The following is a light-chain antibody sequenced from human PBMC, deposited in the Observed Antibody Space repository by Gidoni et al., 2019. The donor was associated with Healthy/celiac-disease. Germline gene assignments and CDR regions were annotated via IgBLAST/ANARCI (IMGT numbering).Light chain of an antibody. CDR2: DAS. J-gene: IGKJ4*01. V-gene: IGKV3-11*01. Sequence: EIVLTQSPATLSLSPGERATLSCRASQSVSSYVAWYQQKPVQAPRLLIYDASNRATGIPARFSGSGSGTDFTLTISSLEPEDFAVYYCQQRSNWPPLTFGGGTKVEIK. CDR1: QSVSSY. CDR3: QQRSNWPPLT.